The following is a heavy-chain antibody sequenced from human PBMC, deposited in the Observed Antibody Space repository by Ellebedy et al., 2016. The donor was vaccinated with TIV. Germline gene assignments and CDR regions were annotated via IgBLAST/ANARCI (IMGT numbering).Heavy chain of an antibody. J-gene: IGHJ4*02. V-gene: IGHV4-59*01. Sequence: MPSETLSLTCSVSGDSISSNYWPWIRQAPGKGLEWIGSIYYSGSTNYSLSLKSRVTLSLDTSKTQLSLKMSSVTTADTAVYYCARGKVYVSSGQFVGFYHWGQGTLVTVSS. CDR1: GDSISSNY. D-gene: IGHD3-22*01. CDR2: IYYSGST. CDR3: ARGKVYVSSGQFVGFYH.